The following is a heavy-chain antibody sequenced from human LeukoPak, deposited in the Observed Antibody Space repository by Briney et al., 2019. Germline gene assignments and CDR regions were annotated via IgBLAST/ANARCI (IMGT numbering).Heavy chain of an antibody. CDR1: GYTFTSYG. CDR2: ISGYNGDT. Sequence: ASVRVSCKASGYTFTSYGISWVRQAPGQGLEWMGWISGYNGDTNYAQKLQGRVTTTTDTSTSTVYMELRSLRSDDTAVYFCARLAVAGHFDHWGQGTLVTVSS. J-gene: IGHJ4*02. V-gene: IGHV1-18*01. D-gene: IGHD6-19*01. CDR3: ARLAVAGHFDH.